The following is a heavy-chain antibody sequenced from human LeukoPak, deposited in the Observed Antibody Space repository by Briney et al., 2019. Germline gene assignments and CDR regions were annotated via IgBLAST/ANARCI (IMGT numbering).Heavy chain of an antibody. CDR2: IKQDGSEK. D-gene: IGHD1-26*01. V-gene: IGHV3-7*01. Sequence: GGSLRLSCAASGFTFSSYWMSWVRQAPGKGLEWVANIKQDGSEKYYVDSVKGRFTISRDNARNSLYLQMNSLRAEDTAVYYCARVGRYSGSYTVFDYWGQGTLVTVSS. J-gene: IGHJ4*02. CDR1: GFTFSSYW. CDR3: ARVGRYSGSYTVFDY.